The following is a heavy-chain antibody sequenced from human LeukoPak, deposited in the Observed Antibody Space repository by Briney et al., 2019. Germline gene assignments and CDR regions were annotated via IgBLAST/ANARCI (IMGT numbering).Heavy chain of an antibody. V-gene: IGHV4-38-2*02. J-gene: IGHJ5*02. CDR2: FHYSGST. Sequence: SETLSLTCTVSGYSIICGYSREWIRQPPGKGLEWIGSFHYSGSTYYNPSLISRAIFPGDTSNNQFSLRPSSVTAADTAVDYRARAYCSSTSCYTEGWFDPWGQGTLVTVSS. CDR1: GYSIICGYS. CDR3: ARAYCSSTSCYTEGWFDP. D-gene: IGHD2-2*02.